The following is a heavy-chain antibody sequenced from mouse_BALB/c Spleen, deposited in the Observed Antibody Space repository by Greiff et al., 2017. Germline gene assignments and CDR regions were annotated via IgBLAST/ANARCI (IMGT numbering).Heavy chain of an antibody. Sequence: VQLLQSAAELARPWASVKMFCKASGYTFTSYTMHWVKQRPGKGLEWIGYINPSSGYTEYNQKFKDMTILTADKSSSTAYMQLSSLTTENSAVYYCARKRRTYFDNRSQGTTRTVAT. CDR3: ARKRRTYFDN. V-gene: IGHV1-4*02. CDR1: GYTFTSYT. CDR2: INPSSGYT. J-gene: IGHJ2*01.